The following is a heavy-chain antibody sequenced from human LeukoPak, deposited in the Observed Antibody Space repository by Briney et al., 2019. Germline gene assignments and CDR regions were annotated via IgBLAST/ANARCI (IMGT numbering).Heavy chain of an antibody. J-gene: IGHJ4*02. Sequence: ASVKVSCKASGSTFTNYGINWVHKPPGQGLKWMGWINADNGNTNYSQKLQGRVTLTTDTTTSTAYMELRSLRSDDTAVYYCAQAGNSWQFEYWGQGTLVTVSS. V-gene: IGHV1-18*01. D-gene: IGHD6-13*01. CDR1: GSTFTNYG. CDR2: INADNGNT. CDR3: AQAGNSWQFEY.